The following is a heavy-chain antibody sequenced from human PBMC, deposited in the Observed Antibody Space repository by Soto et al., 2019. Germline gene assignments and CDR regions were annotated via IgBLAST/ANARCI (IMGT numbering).Heavy chain of an antibody. CDR3: LSARFDN. CDR1: GGSISSSSYY. CDR2: INHSGNT. Sequence: SETLSLTCTVSGGSISSSSYYWGWIRQPPGKGLEWIGEINHSGNTNYNASLSGRVTISVDTSKNQFSLKLNSVTAADTAMYYCLSARFDNWAQGTLVTVSS. J-gene: IGHJ4*02. V-gene: IGHV4-39*07. D-gene: IGHD6-19*01.